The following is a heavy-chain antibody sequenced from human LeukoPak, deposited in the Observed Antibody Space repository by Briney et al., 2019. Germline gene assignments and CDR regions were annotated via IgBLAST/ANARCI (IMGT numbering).Heavy chain of an antibody. D-gene: IGHD2-15*01. J-gene: IGHJ5*02. Sequence: GGSLRLSCAASGFSFSTTWMHWFRQGAGKGLVWVSRITSDGRTTIYADSVKGRFTISRDNARNTLYLQMNSLRAEDTAVYYCARGGFCSGGSCYIIDPWGQGTLVTVSS. V-gene: IGHV3-74*01. CDR3: ARGGFCSGGSCYIIDP. CDR1: GFSFSTTW. CDR2: ITSDGRTT.